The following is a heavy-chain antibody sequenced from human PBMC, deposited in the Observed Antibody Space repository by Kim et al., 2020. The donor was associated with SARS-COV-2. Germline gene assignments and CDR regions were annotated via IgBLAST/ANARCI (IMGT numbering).Heavy chain of an antibody. CDR2: ISSSSSYT. D-gene: IGHD2-2*01. Sequence: GGSLRLSCAASGFTFSDYYMSWIRQAPGKGLEWVSYISSSSSYTNYADSVKGRFTISRDNAKNSLYLQMNSLRAEDTAVYYCARETTMPEGTIDYWGQGTLVTVSS. V-gene: IGHV3-11*06. CDR3: ARETTMPEGTIDY. J-gene: IGHJ4*02. CDR1: GFTFSDYY.